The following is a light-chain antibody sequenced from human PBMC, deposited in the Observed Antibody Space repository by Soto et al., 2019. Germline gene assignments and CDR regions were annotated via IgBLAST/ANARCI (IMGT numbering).Light chain of an antibody. Sequence: QSALTQPASVSGSPGQSITISCTGTSSDVGRYNYVSWFQQHPGKAPKFMIFEVSTRPSGVSNRFSGSKSGNTASLTISGLQIEDEADYYCCSYTSSTSAVFGGGTKLTVL. J-gene: IGLJ2*01. CDR1: SSDVGRYNY. CDR3: CSYTSSTSAV. V-gene: IGLV2-14*01. CDR2: EVS.